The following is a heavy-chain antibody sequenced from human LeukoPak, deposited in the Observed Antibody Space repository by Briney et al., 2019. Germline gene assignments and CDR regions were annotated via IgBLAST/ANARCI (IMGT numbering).Heavy chain of an antibody. J-gene: IGHJ5*01. CDR3: AREGGRGYSGYDWFDL. Sequence: PGGSLRLSCAASGFTFKSYPMNWVRQAPGKGLEWVSSISSNGAYIYYADSLRGRFTISRDNAENSLYLEMNSLRDEDTAVYYCAREGGRGYSGYDWFDLWGPGTLVTVSS. V-gene: IGHV3-21*01. D-gene: IGHD5-12*01. CDR1: GFTFKSYP. CDR2: ISSNGAYI.